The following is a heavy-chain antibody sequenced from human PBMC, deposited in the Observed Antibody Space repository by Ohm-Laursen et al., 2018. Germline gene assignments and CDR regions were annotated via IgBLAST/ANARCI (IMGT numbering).Heavy chain of an antibody. CDR1: GGSFSGYY. CDR3: ARVLARYYDSSGYGY. CDR2: INHSGST. D-gene: IGHD3-22*01. J-gene: IGHJ4*02. V-gene: IGHV4-34*01. Sequence: GTLSLTCTVYGGSFSGYYWSWIRQPPGKGLEWIGEINHSGSTNYNPSLKSRVTISVDTSKNQFSLKLSSVTAADTAVYYCARVLARYYDSSGYGYWGQGTLVTVSS.